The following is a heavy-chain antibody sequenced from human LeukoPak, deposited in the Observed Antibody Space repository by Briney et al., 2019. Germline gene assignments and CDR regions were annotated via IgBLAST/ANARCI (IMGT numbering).Heavy chain of an antibody. CDR2: ISSSGSTI. J-gene: IGHJ5*02. D-gene: IGHD2-2*01. CDR3: AKDLVPAAMDWFDP. CDR1: GFTFSDYY. Sequence: GGSLRLSCAASGFTFSDYYMSWIRQAPGKGLEWVSYISSSGSTIYYADSVKGRFTISRDNAKNSLYLQMNSLRAEDTAVYYCAKDLVPAAMDWFDPWGQGTLVTVSS. V-gene: IGHV3-11*04.